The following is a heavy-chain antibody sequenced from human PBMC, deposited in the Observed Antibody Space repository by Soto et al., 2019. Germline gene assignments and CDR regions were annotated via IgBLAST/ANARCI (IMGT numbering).Heavy chain of an antibody. V-gene: IGHV4-31*03. J-gene: IGHJ5*02. CDR2: IYYVGST. CDR1: GDSINSGGYY. D-gene: IGHD2-15*01. Sequence: SETLSLTCTASGDSINSGGYYWSWIRQHPGKGLEWIGYIYYVGSTYYNPSLQSRVSISVDTSKNQFSLKLSSVTAADTAVYYCAGGYCSGGTCPNWFDPWGQGTLVTVSS. CDR3: AGGYCSGGTCPNWFDP.